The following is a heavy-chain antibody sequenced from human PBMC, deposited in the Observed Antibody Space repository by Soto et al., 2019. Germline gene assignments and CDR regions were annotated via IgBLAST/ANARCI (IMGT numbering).Heavy chain of an antibody. CDR3: ARDSLDSSGNFMRHPDAFEV. CDR2: IHYSGNT. J-gene: IGHJ3*01. V-gene: IGHV4-31*03. D-gene: IGHD3-22*01. Sequence: QVQLQESGPGLVKPSQTLSLTCTVSGGSINSDGYYWSWIRQHPGKGLEWIGYIHYSGNTYYNPSLKSRITISIDTSKNQFSLQLSSVTVADTAVYFCARDSLDSSGNFMRHPDAFEVWGQGTGVAVSS. CDR1: GGSINSDGYY.